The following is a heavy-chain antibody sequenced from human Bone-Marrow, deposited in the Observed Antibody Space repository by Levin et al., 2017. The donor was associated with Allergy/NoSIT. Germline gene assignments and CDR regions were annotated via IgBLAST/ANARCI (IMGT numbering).Heavy chain of an antibody. CDR3: AKVHCSSTDCYDEARRLFDY. CDR2: ISGGGGDT. CDR1: GFTFSSYA. Sequence: SCAASGFTFSSYAMSWVRQAPGKGLEWVSAISGGGGDTHYADSVKGRFTISRDNSKNTLYLQMNSLRAEDTAVYNCAKVHCSSTDCYDEARRLFDYWGQGTLVTVSA. J-gene: IGHJ4*02. D-gene: IGHD2-2*01. V-gene: IGHV3-23*01.